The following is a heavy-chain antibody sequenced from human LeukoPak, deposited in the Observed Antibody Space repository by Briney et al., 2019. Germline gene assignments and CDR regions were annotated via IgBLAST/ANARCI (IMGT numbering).Heavy chain of an antibody. CDR2: INESGST. Sequence: PSETLSLTCDVSGGPFSHYYWTWIRQPPGKGLEWIGEINESGSTNYDPSLKSRVTISVDTSRKHFSLNLTSVTAADTAVYFCAARIGRYLYYFGMDVWGQGTTVTVSS. CDR3: AARIGRYLYYFGMDV. D-gene: IGHD1-26*01. V-gene: IGHV4-34*01. CDR1: GGPFSHYY. J-gene: IGHJ6*02.